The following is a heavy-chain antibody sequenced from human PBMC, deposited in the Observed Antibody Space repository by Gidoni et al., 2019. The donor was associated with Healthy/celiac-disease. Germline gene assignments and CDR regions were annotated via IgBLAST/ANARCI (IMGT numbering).Heavy chain of an antibody. D-gene: IGHD2-15*01. CDR1: GFTFSSYA. CDR2: ISYDGSNK. J-gene: IGHJ3*02. CDR3: ARNRYVAKDIVVVADAFDI. Sequence: QVQLVESGGGVVQPGRSLRLSCAASGFTFSSYAMHWVRQAPGKGLEWVAVISYDGSNKYYADSVKGRFTISRDNSKNTLYLQMNSLRAEDTAVYYCARNRYVAKDIVVVADAFDIWGQGTMVTVSS. V-gene: IGHV3-30-3*01.